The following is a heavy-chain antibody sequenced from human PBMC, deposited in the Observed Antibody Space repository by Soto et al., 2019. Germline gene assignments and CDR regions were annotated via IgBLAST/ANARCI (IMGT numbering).Heavy chain of an antibody. J-gene: IGHJ6*02. V-gene: IGHV4-4*07. CDR3: ARGGAAAARGYYYYYGMDV. D-gene: IGHD6-13*01. CDR1: GGSISSYY. Sequence: PSETLSLTCPVSGGSISSYYWSWIRQPAGKGLEWIGRIYTSGSTNYNPSLKSRVTMSVDTSKNQFSLKLSSVTAADTAVYYCARGGAAAARGYYYYYGMDVWGQGTTVTVSS. CDR2: IYTSGST.